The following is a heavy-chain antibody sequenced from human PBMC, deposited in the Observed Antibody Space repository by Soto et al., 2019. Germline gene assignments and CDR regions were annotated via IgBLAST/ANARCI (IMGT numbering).Heavy chain of an antibody. CDR2: ISGSGGST. V-gene: IGHV3-23*01. J-gene: IGHJ4*02. CDR1: GFTFSSYA. Sequence: GGSLRLSCAASGFTFSSYAMSWVRQAPGKRLEWVSAISGSGGSTYYADSVKGRFTISRDNSKNTLYLQMNSLRAEDTAVYYCSKDQDPRLRFLEWFPPFDYWGQGTLVTVSS. D-gene: IGHD3-3*01. CDR3: SKDQDPRLRFLEWFPPFDY.